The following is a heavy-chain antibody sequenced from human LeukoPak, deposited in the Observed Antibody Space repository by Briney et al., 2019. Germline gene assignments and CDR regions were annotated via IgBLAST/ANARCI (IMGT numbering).Heavy chain of an antibody. J-gene: IGHJ4*02. V-gene: IGHV3-30*03. CDR2: ISYDGSNK. CDR3: AIDRYSSGWYTFDY. Sequence: PGRSLRLSCAASGFTFSNYGMHWVRQAPGKGLEWVAIISYDGSNKYYADSVQGRFTISRDNSKNTLCLQMNSLRAEDTAVYYCAIDRYSSGWYTFDYWGQGTLVTVSS. D-gene: IGHD6-19*01. CDR1: GFTFSNYG.